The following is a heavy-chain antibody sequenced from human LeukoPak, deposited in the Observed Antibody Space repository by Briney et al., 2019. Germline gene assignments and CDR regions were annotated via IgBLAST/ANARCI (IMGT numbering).Heavy chain of an antibody. CDR2: ISYDGSNK. Sequence: GRSLRLSCAASGFTFSSYGMHWVRQAPGKGLEWVAVISYDGSNKYYADSVKGRFTISRDNSKNTLYLQMNSLRAEDTAVYYCAKDLSYSSSWTPGADYWGQGTLVTVSS. V-gene: IGHV3-30*18. CDR3: AKDLSYSSSWTPGADY. CDR1: GFTFSSYG. J-gene: IGHJ4*02. D-gene: IGHD6-13*01.